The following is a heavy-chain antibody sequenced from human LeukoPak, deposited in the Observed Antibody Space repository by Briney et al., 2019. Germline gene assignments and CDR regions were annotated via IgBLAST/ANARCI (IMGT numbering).Heavy chain of an antibody. V-gene: IGHV5-51*01. CDR3: AGSGQSVTYSDY. CDR2: IYPGDSNT. D-gene: IGHD2-21*02. CDR1: GYSFSTYW. J-gene: IGHJ4*02. Sequence: GESLKISCKGSGYSFSTYWIGWVRQMPGKGLEWMGIIYPGDSNTRYSPSFQGQVTISADKSISTAYLQWNSLKASDTAMYYCAGSGQSVTYSDYWGQGTLVTVSS.